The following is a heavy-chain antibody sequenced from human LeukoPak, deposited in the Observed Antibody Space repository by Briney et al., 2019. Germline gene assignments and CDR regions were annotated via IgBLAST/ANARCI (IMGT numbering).Heavy chain of an antibody. J-gene: IGHJ3*02. Sequence: SQTLSLTCAISGDSVSSNSAAWNWIRQSPSRGLEWLGRTYYRSKWYNDYAVSVKSRITINPDTSKNQFSLQLNSVTPEDTAVYYCARDLPSGYSSGSTAFDIWGQGTMVTVSS. CDR2: TYYRSKWYN. CDR3: ARDLPSGYSSGSTAFDI. CDR1: GDSVSSNSAA. D-gene: IGHD6-19*01. V-gene: IGHV6-1*01.